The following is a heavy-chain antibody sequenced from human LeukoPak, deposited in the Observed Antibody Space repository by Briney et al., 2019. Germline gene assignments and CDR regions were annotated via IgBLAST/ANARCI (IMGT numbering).Heavy chain of an antibody. CDR3: ARPKYGDHDAFDI. J-gene: IGHJ3*02. CDR2: ISGYNGKT. CDR1: GYTFTSYG. V-gene: IGHV1-18*01. D-gene: IGHD3-10*02. Sequence: ASVKVSCKASGYTFTSYGLSWVRQAPGQGLQWMGWISGYNGKTNYAESLQGRVTMTTDTSTTTAYMELRSLRSDDTAVYYCARPKYGDHDAFDIWGQGTMATVSS.